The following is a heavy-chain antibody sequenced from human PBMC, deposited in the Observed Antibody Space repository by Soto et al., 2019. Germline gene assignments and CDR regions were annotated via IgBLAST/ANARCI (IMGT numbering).Heavy chain of an antibody. CDR1: GFTFGSYW. CDR3: ARSEGYESDFKYYYYYGMDV. V-gene: IGHV3-74*01. CDR2: INSDGSST. J-gene: IGHJ6*02. Sequence: GRSMRLSCAPSGFTFGSYWMRWVRQAPRKGLVWVSRINSDGSSTSYADSVKGRFTISRDNAKNTLYLQMNSLRAEDTAVYYCARSEGYESDFKYYYYYGMDVWGQGTTVTVSS. D-gene: IGHD2-21*02.